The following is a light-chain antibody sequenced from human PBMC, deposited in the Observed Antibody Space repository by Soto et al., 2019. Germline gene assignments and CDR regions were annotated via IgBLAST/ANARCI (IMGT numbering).Light chain of an antibody. CDR2: EAT. CDR1: NSDVGYYNL. V-gene: IGLV2-23*01. J-gene: IGLJ3*02. Sequence: QSVLTQPATVSGSPGQSITISCTGTNSDVGYYNLVSWYQQYPGKAPKLLIYEATRRPSGASHRFSGAKSGNTASLTISGLQADDEAHYYWCSYAGSSTLVFGGGTKLTVL. CDR3: CSYAGSSTLV.